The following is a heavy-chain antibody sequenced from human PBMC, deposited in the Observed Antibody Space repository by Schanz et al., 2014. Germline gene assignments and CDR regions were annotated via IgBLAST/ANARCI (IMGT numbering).Heavy chain of an antibody. Sequence: EVQLLESGGGLVQPGRSLRLSCSTSGFNFADCAMSWVRQAPGKGLEWVSAISGSGGSTYYADSVKDRFTISRDNSKNTLYLQMNSLRAEDTAVYYCAKGRFGELSAFDIWGQGTMVTVSS. J-gene: IGHJ3*02. V-gene: IGHV3-23*01. CDR1: GFNFADCA. CDR3: AKGRFGELSAFDI. D-gene: IGHD3-10*01. CDR2: ISGSGGST.